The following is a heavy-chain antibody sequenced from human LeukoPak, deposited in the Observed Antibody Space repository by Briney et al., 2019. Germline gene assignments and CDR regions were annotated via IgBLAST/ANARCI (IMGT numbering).Heavy chain of an antibody. CDR1: GFTFSNYA. D-gene: IGHD3-22*01. V-gene: IGHV3-30-3*01. Sequence: GGSLRLSCAASGFTFSNYAFHWVRQAPGKGLEWVAVISSDGSNQYYADSVKGRFTISRDNAKNSLYLQMNSLRAEDTAVYYCARDMYYYDSSGYYYVTYYYYYYGMDVWGQGTTVTVSS. J-gene: IGHJ6*02. CDR2: ISSDGSNQ. CDR3: ARDMYYYDSSGYYYVTYYYYYYGMDV.